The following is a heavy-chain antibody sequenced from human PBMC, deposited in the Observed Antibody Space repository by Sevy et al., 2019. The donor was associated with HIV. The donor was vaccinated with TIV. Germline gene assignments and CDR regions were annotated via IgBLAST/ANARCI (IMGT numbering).Heavy chain of an antibody. J-gene: IGHJ6*02. CDR1: GYTFTGYY. CDR2: INPKSGDT. V-gene: IGHV1-2*06. Sequence: ASVKASCKASGYTFTGYYMHWVRQAPGQGLEWMGRINPKSGDTKYAQKFQGGVTMTRDTSISTAYMELSSLKSDDTAVYYCARGTSSSRPGFYQYYYGMDVWGQGTTVTVSS. D-gene: IGHD6-13*01. CDR3: ARGTSSSRPGFYQYYYGMDV.